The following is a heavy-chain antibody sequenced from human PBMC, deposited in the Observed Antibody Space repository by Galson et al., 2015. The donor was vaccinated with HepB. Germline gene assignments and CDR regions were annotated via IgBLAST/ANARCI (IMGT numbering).Heavy chain of an antibody. Sequence: SLRLSCAASGFIFNSYWVHWVRQVPGKGLVWVALIKTDGTGTIYADSVKGRFTISRDNAKNTLFLGMNSLRAEDTAVYYCARDRYYGMDVWGQGTAVTVSS. V-gene: IGHV3-74*01. CDR2: IKTDGTGT. CDR1: GFIFNSYW. J-gene: IGHJ6*02. CDR3: ARDRYYGMDV.